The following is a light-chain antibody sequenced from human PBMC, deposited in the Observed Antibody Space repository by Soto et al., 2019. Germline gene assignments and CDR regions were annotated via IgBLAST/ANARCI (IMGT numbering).Light chain of an antibody. CDR2: DAS. J-gene: IGKJ1*01. CDR3: QHYNSYSEA. CDR1: QTISTW. Sequence: GDRCAITCRASQTISTWMAWYQQKPGKAPKLLVYDASTLQSGVASRFSGSGSGTEFTLTISSLQPDDSATYYCQHYNSYSEAFGQGTKVDIK. V-gene: IGKV1-5*01.